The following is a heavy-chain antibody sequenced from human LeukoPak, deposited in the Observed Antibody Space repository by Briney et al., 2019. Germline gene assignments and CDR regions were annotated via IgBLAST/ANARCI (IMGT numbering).Heavy chain of an antibody. V-gene: IGHV1-18*01. CDR1: RYTFTSYA. Sequence: AAVKGSCKTSRYTFTSYAISWVGQAPGQGLKCMGWISTYTGNTDYAQKLQGRVTMTTDTSTSTAYMELRSLSSDDTAVYYCARVLVVSSDAFDIWGQGTMVTVSS. CDR3: ARVLVVSSDAFDI. CDR2: ISTYTGNT. D-gene: IGHD3-22*01. J-gene: IGHJ3*02.